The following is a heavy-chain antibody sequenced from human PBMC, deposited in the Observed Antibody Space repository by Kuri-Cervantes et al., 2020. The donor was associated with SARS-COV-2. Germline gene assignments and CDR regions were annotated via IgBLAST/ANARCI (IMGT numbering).Heavy chain of an antibody. J-gene: IGHJ6*04. Sequence: ASVKVSCKASGYTFTGYYMHWVRQAPGQGLEWMGWINPNSGGTNYAQKLQGRVTMTRDTSISTAYMELSRLRSDDTAVYYCARVHYDYVWGSYRYRPEQTMDVWGKGTTVTVSS. CDR3: ARVHYDYVWGSYRYRPEQTMDV. CDR1: GYTFTGYY. V-gene: IGHV1-2*02. CDR2: INPNSGGT. D-gene: IGHD3-16*02.